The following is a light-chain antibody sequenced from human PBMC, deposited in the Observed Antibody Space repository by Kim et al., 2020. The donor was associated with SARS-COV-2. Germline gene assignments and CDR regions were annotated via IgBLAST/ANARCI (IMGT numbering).Light chain of an antibody. CDR3: QQYEAFPLT. V-gene: IGKV1-5*01. Sequence: GDRLTITCRASQSLNNWLAWYQPTPGTAPKLLIYDASSLESGVPSRFRGRGSVTEFTLPLPSLQPDDFATYYCQQYEAFPLTFRGGTKVDIK. CDR1: QSLNNW. J-gene: IGKJ4*01. CDR2: DAS.